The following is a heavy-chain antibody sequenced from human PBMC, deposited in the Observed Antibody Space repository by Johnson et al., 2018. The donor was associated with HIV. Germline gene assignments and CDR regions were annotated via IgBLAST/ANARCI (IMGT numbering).Heavy chain of an antibody. CDR3: AREVRYNLNQVPAFDI. V-gene: IGHV3-30*03. D-gene: IGHD1-20*01. CDR1: GFTFSSYG. Sequence: QVQLVESGGGVVQPGRSLRLSCAASGFTFSSYGMHWVRQAPGKGLEWVAVISYDGSNKYYADSVKGRFTISRDNSKNSLYLQMKSLRAEDTALYYCAREVRYNLNQVPAFDIWGHGTMVTVSS. J-gene: IGHJ3*02. CDR2: ISYDGSNK.